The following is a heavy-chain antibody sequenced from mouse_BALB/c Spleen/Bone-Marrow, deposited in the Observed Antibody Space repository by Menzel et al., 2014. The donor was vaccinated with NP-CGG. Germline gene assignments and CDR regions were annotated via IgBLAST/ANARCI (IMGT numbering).Heavy chain of an antibody. J-gene: IGHJ1*01. Sequence: QVQLQQSGPELVKPGASVTMSCKASGYTFTSYFIHWVKQRPGQGLEWIGWIYPGDGSTKYNEKFKVKTTLTADKSSSPAYMLHSSLTSEDSAIYFCACYRYDEYFDVWDAGTTVTVSS. CDR3: ACYRYDEYFDV. CDR2: IYPGDGST. V-gene: IGHV1S56*01. CDR1: GYTFTSYF. D-gene: IGHD2-14*01.